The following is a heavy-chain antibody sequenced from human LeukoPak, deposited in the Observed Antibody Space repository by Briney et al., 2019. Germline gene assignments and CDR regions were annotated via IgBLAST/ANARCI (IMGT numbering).Heavy chain of an antibody. J-gene: IGHJ4*02. V-gene: IGHV3-33*01. CDR2: IWYDGSNT. Sequence: GGSLRLSCAASGFTFSSYGMHWVRQAPGKGGGWVAVIWYDGSNTYYAESVKGRFNISRDNSKNTLSLQMNSLRAEDTAVYYCARGIDYTVTTSYYFEYWGQGILVTVSS. CDR3: ARGIDYTVTTSYYFEY. CDR1: GFTFSSYG. D-gene: IGHD4-17*01.